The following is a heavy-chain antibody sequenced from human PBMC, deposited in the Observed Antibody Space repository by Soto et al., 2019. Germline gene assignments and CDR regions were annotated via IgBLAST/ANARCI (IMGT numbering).Heavy chain of an antibody. CDR2: VNTYKGNT. V-gene: IGHV1-18*01. CDR3: ARERGNYKYFDY. D-gene: IGHD3-16*01. Sequence: QVQLVQSGAEVKKPGASVKVSCKASGYTFTDYGFTWVRPAPGQGLEWMGWVNTYKGNTNYAQNFQGRVTMTTDTATNTAYMELRGLRSDDTALYYCARERGNYKYFDYWGQGTLVAVSS. J-gene: IGHJ4*02. CDR1: GYTFTDYG.